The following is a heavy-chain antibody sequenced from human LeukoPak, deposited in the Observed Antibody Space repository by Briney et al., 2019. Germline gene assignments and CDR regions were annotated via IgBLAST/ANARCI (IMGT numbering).Heavy chain of an antibody. J-gene: IGHJ4*02. CDR2: IIPIFGTA. CDR3: ARYDATVTRGFDY. V-gene: IGHV1-69*13. Sequence: ASVKVSCKASGGTFSSYAISWVRHAPGQGLEWMGGIIPIFGTANYAQKFQGRVTITADESTSTAYMELSSLRSEDTAVYYCARYDATVTRGFDYWGQGTLVTVSS. D-gene: IGHD4-17*01. CDR1: GGTFSSYA.